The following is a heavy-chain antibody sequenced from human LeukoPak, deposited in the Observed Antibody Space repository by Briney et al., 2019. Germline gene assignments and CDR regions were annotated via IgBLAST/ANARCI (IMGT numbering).Heavy chain of an antibody. V-gene: IGHV3-11*04. CDR2: ISSSGSTI. CDR3: ARAEPEYSSSRPFDY. Sequence: GGSLRLSCAASGFTFSDYYMSWIRQAPGKGLEWVSYISSSGSTIYYADSVKGRFTISRDNAKNSLYPQMNSLRAEDTAVYYCARAEPEYSSSRPFDYWGQGTLVTVSS. J-gene: IGHJ4*02. D-gene: IGHD6-6*01. CDR1: GFTFSDYY.